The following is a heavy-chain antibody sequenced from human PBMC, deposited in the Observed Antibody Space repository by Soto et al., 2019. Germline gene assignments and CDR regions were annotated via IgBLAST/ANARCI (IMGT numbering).Heavy chain of an antibody. CDR3: ARGSQLAMRAMDI. Sequence: PGGSLRLSCAASGFNVSNNYFSWVRHAPGKGLEWVSIIYTVGGTYYSDSVKGRFAISRDNSKNTADLQMNSLRAEDTALYYCARGSQLAMRAMDIWGQGTMVTVSS. CDR2: IYTVGGT. V-gene: IGHV3-53*01. D-gene: IGHD2-2*01. J-gene: IGHJ3*02. CDR1: GFNVSNNY.